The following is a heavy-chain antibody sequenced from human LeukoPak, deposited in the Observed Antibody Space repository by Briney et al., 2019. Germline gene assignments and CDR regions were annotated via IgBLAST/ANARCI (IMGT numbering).Heavy chain of an antibody. CDR1: GFTFRSYW. CDR2: INQDGSVK. V-gene: IGHV3-7*01. Sequence: PGGSLRLSCAASGFTFRSYWMSWVRQAPGKGLEWVANINQDGSVKYYVDSVKGRFTISRDNAKNSLYVQMNSLRDEDTAVYYCASVGYSGWNPEYWGQGTLVTVSS. CDR3: ASVGYSGWNPEY. J-gene: IGHJ4*02. D-gene: IGHD5-12*01.